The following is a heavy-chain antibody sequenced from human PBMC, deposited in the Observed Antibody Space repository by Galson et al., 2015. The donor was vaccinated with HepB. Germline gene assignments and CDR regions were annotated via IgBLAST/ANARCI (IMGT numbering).Heavy chain of an antibody. Sequence: SVKVSCKASGYTFTSYDINWVRQATGQGLEWMGWMNPNSGNTGHAQKFQGRVTMTRNTSISTAYMELSSLRSEDTAVYYCARAVKGGYYDSSGYLDSWFDPWGQGTLVTVSS. CDR3: ARAVKGGYYDSSGYLDSWFDP. J-gene: IGHJ5*02. CDR1: GYTFTSYD. V-gene: IGHV1-8*01. CDR2: MNPNSGNT. D-gene: IGHD3-22*01.